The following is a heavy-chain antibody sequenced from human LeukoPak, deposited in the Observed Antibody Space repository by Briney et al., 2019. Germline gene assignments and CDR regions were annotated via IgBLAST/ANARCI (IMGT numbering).Heavy chain of an antibody. CDR3: ATDEAATGRLDY. CDR1: GFNFRNYW. Sequence: GGSLRLSCAASGFNFRNYWMPWFRQAQGKGLVWVSGINSDGSSTSYADSVKGRFTISRDNAENTLYLQINSLRAEDTAVYYCATDEAATGRLDYWGQGTLVTDSS. J-gene: IGHJ4*02. D-gene: IGHD1-1*01. CDR2: INSDGSST. V-gene: IGHV3-74*01.